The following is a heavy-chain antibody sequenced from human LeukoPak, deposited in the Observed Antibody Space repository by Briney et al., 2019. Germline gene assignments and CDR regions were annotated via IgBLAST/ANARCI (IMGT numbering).Heavy chain of an antibody. D-gene: IGHD2-15*01. CDR3: AKVRLGYCSGGSCSRGGTSMDV. Sequence: PGGSLRLSCAASGFTFSSYAMHWVRQAPGKGLEWVAVISYDGSNKYYADSVKDRFTISRDNSRNTLYLQMSSLRPEDTAIYYCAKVRLGYCSGGSCSRGGTSMDVWGRGTTVTISS. CDR2: ISYDGSNK. V-gene: IGHV3-30*04. CDR1: GFTFSSYA. J-gene: IGHJ6*03.